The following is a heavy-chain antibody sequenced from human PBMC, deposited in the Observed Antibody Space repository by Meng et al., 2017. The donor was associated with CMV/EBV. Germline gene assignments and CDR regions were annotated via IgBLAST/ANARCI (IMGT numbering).Heavy chain of an antibody. J-gene: IGHJ4*02. Sequence: GSLRLSCTVSGGSISSYYWNWIRQPPGKGLEWIGYIYYSGSTNYNPSLKSRVTISVDTSKNQFSLKLSSVTAADTAVYYCARDRNRNLDYWGQGTLVTVSS. CDR2: IYYSGST. CDR1: GGSISSYY. CDR3: ARDRNRNLDY. V-gene: IGHV4-59*01.